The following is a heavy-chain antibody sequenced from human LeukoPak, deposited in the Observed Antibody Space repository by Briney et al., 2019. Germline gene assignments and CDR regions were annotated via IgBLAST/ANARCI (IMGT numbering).Heavy chain of an antibody. CDR3: ASAVRYYDILTGPFDY. Sequence: GESLKISCKGSGYSFTSYWIGWVRQMPGKGLEWMGIIYPGDSDTRYSPPFQGQVTISADKSISTAYLQWSSLKASDTAMYYCASAVRYYDILTGPFDYWGQGTLVTVSS. J-gene: IGHJ4*02. D-gene: IGHD3-9*01. CDR2: IYPGDSDT. V-gene: IGHV5-51*01. CDR1: GYSFTSYW.